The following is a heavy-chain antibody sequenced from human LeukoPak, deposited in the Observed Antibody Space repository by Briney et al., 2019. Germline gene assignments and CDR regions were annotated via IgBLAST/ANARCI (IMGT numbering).Heavy chain of an antibody. D-gene: IGHD6-13*01. Sequence: ASVKVSCTASGYTFTGHFMHWVRHAPGPGLEWMGWINPNDGGTNFAQRFHGRVTMTRDTSISTAYLELSSLRSDDTAVYYCAREGTLSSSPSWFDPWGQGTLVTVSS. V-gene: IGHV1-2*02. J-gene: IGHJ5*02. CDR1: GYTFTGHF. CDR2: INPNDGGT. CDR3: AREGTLSSSPSWFDP.